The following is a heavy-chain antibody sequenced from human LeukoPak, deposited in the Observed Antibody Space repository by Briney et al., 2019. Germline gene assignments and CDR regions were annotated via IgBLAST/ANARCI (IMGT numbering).Heavy chain of an antibody. D-gene: IGHD3-10*01. CDR2: ISYDGSNK. J-gene: IGHJ6*03. Sequence: GRSLRLSCAASGFTFSSYAMHWVRQAPGKGLEWVAVISYDGSNKYYADSVKGRFTISRDNSKNTLYLQMNSLRAEDTAVYYCAKDQPNSGDHSYYYYYMDVWGKGTTVTVSS. CDR3: AKDQPNSGDHSYYYYYMDV. CDR1: GFTFSSYA. V-gene: IGHV3-30-3*01.